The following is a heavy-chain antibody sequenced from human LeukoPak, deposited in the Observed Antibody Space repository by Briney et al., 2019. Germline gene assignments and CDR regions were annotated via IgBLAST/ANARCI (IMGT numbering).Heavy chain of an antibody. V-gene: IGHV4-59*01. CDR1: GGSISSYY. J-gene: IGHJ5*02. CDR2: IYYSGST. CDR3: ARRYYDSSGYYTNWFDP. Sequence: SETLSLTCTVSGGSISSYYWSWIRQPPGKGLEWIGYIYYSGSTNYNPSLESRVTISVDTSKNQFSLKLSSVTAADTAVYYCARRYYDSSGYYTNWFDPWGQGTLVTVSS. D-gene: IGHD3-22*01.